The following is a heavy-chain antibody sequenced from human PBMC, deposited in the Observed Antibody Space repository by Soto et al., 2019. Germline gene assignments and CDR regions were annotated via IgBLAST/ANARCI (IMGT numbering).Heavy chain of an antibody. CDR2: LYYTGST. CDR1: GGSISDFY. V-gene: IGHV4-59*01. J-gene: IGHJ6*02. D-gene: IGHD3-3*01. CDR3: ARGGGYDFRSSQAPPIDV. Sequence: SETLSLTCNVSGGSISDFYWSWIRQSPGKRLEWIGYLYYTGSTNYNPALKSRVTISLDTSKNQFSLKVRSVTAADTAVYYCARGGGYDFRSSQAPPIDVWGQGTTVIVSS.